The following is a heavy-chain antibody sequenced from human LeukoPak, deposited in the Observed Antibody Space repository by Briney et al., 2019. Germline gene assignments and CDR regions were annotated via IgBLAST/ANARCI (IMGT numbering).Heavy chain of an antibody. V-gene: IGHV4-30-2*01. D-gene: IGHD3-9*01. CDR2: IYHSGST. Sequence: SQTLSLTCAVSGGSISSGGYSWSWIRQPPGKGLEWIGYIYHSGSTYYNPSLKSRVTISVDRSKNQFSLKLSSVTAADTAVYYCARDHTGRYFDWPYNWFDPWGQGTLVTVSS. CDR3: ARDHTGRYFDWPYNWFDP. J-gene: IGHJ5*02. CDR1: GGSISSGGYS.